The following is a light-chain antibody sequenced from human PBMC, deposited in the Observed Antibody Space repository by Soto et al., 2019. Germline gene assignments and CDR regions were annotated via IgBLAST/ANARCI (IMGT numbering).Light chain of an antibody. V-gene: IGLV1-44*01. CDR3: SSWDASLNGYV. Sequence: QSALTQPPSASGTPGQRVTISCSGSSSNIGSKTVNWYQQLPGTVPKLPIYNSYQRPSGVPDRFSASKSGTSASLAISGLQSEDEADYYCSSWDASLNGYVFGTGTKVTVL. J-gene: IGLJ1*01. CDR1: SSNIGSKT. CDR2: NSY.